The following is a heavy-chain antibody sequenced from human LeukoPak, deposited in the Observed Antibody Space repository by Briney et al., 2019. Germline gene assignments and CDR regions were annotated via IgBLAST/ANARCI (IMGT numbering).Heavy chain of an antibody. D-gene: IGHD3-22*01. V-gene: IGHV3-23*01. Sequence: GGSLRLSCAASGFTLSSYDMSWVRQAPGKGLEGVSAISGSGGSTYYADSVKGRFTISRDNSKNTLYLQINSLRAEDTVVYYCAKDRLGYYDSICDYWGQGTLVTVSS. CDR2: ISGSGGST. CDR1: GFTLSSYD. J-gene: IGHJ4*02. CDR3: AKDRLGYYDSICDY.